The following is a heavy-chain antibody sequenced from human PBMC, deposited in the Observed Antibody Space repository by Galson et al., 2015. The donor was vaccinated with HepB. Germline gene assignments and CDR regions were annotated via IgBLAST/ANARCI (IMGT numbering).Heavy chain of an antibody. Sequence: SVKVSCKASGYTFTGYYMHWVRQAPGQGLEWMGWINPNSGGTNYAQKFQGRVTMTRDTSISTAYTELSSLRSEDTAVYYCARDLGESLGELSLPGWFDPWGQGTLVTVSS. CDR3: ARDLGESLGELSLPGWFDP. V-gene: IGHV1-2*02. CDR2: INPNSGGT. CDR1: GYTFTGYY. D-gene: IGHD3-16*02. J-gene: IGHJ5*02.